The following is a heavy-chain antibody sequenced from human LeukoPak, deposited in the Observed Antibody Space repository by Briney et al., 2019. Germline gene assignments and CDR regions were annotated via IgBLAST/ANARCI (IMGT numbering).Heavy chain of an antibody. Sequence: ASVKVSCKAFGGTFRRNDLTWVRQAPGQGLEWMGGFIPNLNIAHYAQKFKARVTITADKSTTTAYMELRSLRSEDTAVYYCASSYSGYHYWGQGTLVTVSS. CDR1: GGTFRRND. J-gene: IGHJ4*02. CDR3: ASSYSGYHY. V-gene: IGHV1-69*10. CDR2: FIPNLNIA. D-gene: IGHD5-12*01.